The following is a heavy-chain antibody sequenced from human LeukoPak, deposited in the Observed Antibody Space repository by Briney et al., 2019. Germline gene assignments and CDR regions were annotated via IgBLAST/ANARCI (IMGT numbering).Heavy chain of an antibody. CDR2: IIPIFGTA. J-gene: IGHJ6*03. Sequence: GASVKVSCKASGYTFTGYYMHWVRQAPGQGLEWMGWIIPIFGTANYAQKFQGRVTITADESTSTAYMELSSLRSEDTAVYYCARTITMVRGVYYYYYMDVWGKGTTVTISS. V-gene: IGHV1-69*13. D-gene: IGHD3-10*01. CDR1: GYTFTGYY. CDR3: ARTITMVRGVYYYYYMDV.